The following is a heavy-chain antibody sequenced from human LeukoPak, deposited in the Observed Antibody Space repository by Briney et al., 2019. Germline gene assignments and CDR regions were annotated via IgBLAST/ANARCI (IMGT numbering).Heavy chain of an antibody. V-gene: IGHV3-23*01. CDR2: ISGSGGST. J-gene: IGHJ4*02. Sequence: PGGSLRLSCAASGFTFSSYAMSWVRQAPGKGLEWVSAISGSGGSTYYADSVKGRFTISRDNSKNTLYLQMNSLRAEDTAVYYCAKDAPTSSTYYDILTGYSSFDYWGQGTLVTVSS. CDR1: GFTFSSYA. CDR3: AKDAPTSSTYYDILTGYSSFDY. D-gene: IGHD3-9*01.